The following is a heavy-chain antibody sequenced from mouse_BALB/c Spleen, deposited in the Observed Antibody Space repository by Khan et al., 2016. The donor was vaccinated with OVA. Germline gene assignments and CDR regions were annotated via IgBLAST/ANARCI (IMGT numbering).Heavy chain of an antibody. J-gene: IGHJ3*01. CDR3: GRDWSYHRNCGWFAY. CDR2: INPSNGYT. CDR1: GYTFTSYT. Sequence: VQLQQSGAELARPGASVKMSCKASGYTFTSYTIHWIKERPGQGLEWIGYINPSNGYTNYNQKFKDKATLTTDKSSTTVYLQLSSLTSDDSAGYYCGRDWSYHRNCGWFAYWGQGTLVTVSA. V-gene: IGHV1-4*01. D-gene: IGHD2-5*01.